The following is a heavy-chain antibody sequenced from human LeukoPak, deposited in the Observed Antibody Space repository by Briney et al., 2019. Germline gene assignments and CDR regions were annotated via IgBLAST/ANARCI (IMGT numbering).Heavy chain of an antibody. D-gene: IGHD1-1*01. V-gene: IGHV3-23*01. CDR2: LSGSGGST. CDR1: GFTFSDYA. CDR3: AKNGPAAGTYYFDY. Sequence: GGSLRLSCAASGFTFSDYAMSWVRQAPGKGLEWVSSLSGSGGSTYYTDSVKGRFTFSRDKSKNTLYLQMNSLRAEDTAVYYCAKNGPAAGTYYFDYWGQGTLVTVSS. J-gene: IGHJ4*02.